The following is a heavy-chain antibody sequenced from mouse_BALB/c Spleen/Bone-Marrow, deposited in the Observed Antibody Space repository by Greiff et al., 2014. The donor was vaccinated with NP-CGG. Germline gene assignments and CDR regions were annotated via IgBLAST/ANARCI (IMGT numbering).Heavy chain of an antibody. D-gene: IGHD1-3*01. J-gene: IGHJ2*01. CDR2: IRNKADGYTT. CDR1: GFTFTDYY. V-gene: IGHV7-3*02. Sequence: EVQVVESGGGLVQPGGSLRLSCATSGFTFTDYYMNWVRQPPGKALEWLGFIRNKADGYTTEYSTSVKGRFTISRDNSQSILYIQMDTLRGEDSASEYCGKDKGSDFFDYWGQGTTLTVSS. CDR3: GKDKGSDFFDY.